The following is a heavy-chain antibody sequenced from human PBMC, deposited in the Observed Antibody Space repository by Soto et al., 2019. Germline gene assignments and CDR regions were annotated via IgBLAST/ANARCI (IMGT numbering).Heavy chain of an antibody. Sequence: EVQLVETGGGLIQSGGSLRLSCAASGFTVSSNDMSWVRQAPGKGREWVSVIYSGGSTHDADSVKGRFTISRDNSKNTVSLQMNSLRVDDTAVYYCASSSRKDYYFAMDAWGQGTTVIVSS. CDR2: IYSGGST. V-gene: IGHV3-53*02. D-gene: IGHD6-6*01. J-gene: IGHJ6*02. CDR3: ASSSRKDYYFAMDA. CDR1: GFTVSSND.